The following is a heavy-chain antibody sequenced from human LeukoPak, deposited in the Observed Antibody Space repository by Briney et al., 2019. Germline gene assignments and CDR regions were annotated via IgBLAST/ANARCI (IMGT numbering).Heavy chain of an antibody. CDR2: IWHDGSHK. V-gene: IGHV3-33*01. D-gene: IGHD3-3*01. CDR1: GVAFNTYA. CDR3: AREIFGTGNYPDY. Sequence: AGSLRLSCAASGVAFNTYAMHWVRQAPGKGLEWVTLIWHDGSHKFYIDSVRGRFTISRDNSRNTVYLQMNGLRAEDTAVYYCAREIFGTGNYPDYWGQGTLVTVSS. J-gene: IGHJ4*02.